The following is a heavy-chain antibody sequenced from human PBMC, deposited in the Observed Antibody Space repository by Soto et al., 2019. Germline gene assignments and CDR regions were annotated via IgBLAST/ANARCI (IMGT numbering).Heavy chain of an antibody. CDR2: IYWDDDN. CDR3: AHRPNGGWLDY. CDR1: GFSLSTSGVS. D-gene: IGHD6-19*01. V-gene: IGHV2-5*02. J-gene: IGHJ4*02. Sequence: QITLKESGPTLVKPTQTLTLTCTFSGFSLSTSGVSVGWIRQPPGKALEWLALIYWDDDNRYSPSLKGRLTITKDTSKNQVVLTMTNMDHVDTATYYCAHRPNGGWLDYWGQGTLVTVSS.